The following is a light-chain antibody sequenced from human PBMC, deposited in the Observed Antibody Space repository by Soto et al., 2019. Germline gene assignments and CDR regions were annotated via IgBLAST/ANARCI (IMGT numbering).Light chain of an antibody. CDR1: QTINNY. V-gene: IGKV1-39*01. CDR3: QQVYDFPHT. CDR2: GAS. Sequence: DIQMTQSPSSLSASVGDRVTITCRTSQTINNYLNWYRQKPGKVPEVLIYGASSLQRGVSSRFTGSASRTYFTLTISSLQPEDFATYYCQQVYDFPHTFGQGTEVEV. J-gene: IGKJ2*01.